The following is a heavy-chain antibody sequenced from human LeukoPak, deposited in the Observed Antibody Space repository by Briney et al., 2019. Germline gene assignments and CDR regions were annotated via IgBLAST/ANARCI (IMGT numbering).Heavy chain of an antibody. D-gene: IGHD3-9*01. CDR1: RGSISSGSYY. Sequence: SETLSLTCTVSRGSISSGSYYWGWIRQPPGKGLEWIGSIYYSGSTYYNPSLKSRVTISVDTSNNQFSLKLSSVTAADMAVYYCARHGAMTGNFQHWGQGTLVTVSS. J-gene: IGHJ1*01. CDR3: ARHGAMTGNFQH. CDR2: IYYSGST. V-gene: IGHV4-39*01.